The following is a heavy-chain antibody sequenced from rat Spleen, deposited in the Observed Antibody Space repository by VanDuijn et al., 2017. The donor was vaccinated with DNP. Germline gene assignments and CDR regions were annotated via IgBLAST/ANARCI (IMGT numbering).Heavy chain of an antibody. J-gene: IGHJ3*01. CDR1: GFTFSHYY. CDR2: ISTGGGNT. V-gene: IGHV5-25*01. CDR3: AKVRTTGIPGFAY. D-gene: IGHD1-9*01. Sequence: EVQLVESGGGLVQPGRSMKLSCVASGFTFSHYYMAWVRQAPTKGLEWVASISTGGGNTYYRDSVKGRFTISRDNAKSTLYLQMNSLRSEDTATYYCAKVRTTGIPGFAYWGQGTLVTVSS.